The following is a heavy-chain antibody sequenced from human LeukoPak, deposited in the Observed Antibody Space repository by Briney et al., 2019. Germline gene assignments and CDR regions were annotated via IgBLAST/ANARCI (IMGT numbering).Heavy chain of an antibody. CDR3: VRHQSITGTTGYYYGMDV. CDR1: GYSFTSYW. Sequence: GESLQISCKGSGYSFTSYWIGWVRQMPGKGLEWMGIIYPDDSDTRYSPSFQGQVTISADKSISTAYLQWSSLKASDTAMYFCVRHQSITGTTGYYYGMDVWGQGTTVTVST. J-gene: IGHJ6*01. V-gene: IGHV5-51*01. D-gene: IGHD1-20*01. CDR2: IYPDDSDT.